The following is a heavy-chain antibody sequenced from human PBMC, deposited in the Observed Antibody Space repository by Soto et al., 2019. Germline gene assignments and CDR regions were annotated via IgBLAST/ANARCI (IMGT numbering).Heavy chain of an antibody. J-gene: IGHJ3*02. CDR3: ARVKAQILSSGWYGGDDI. D-gene: IGHD6-19*01. Sequence: EVQLLESGGGLVQPGGSLRLSCAASGFTFSTYSMTWVRQAPGKGLEWVSTIRDGGHSTHYADSVRGRFAISRDNSKNTLFLQMTSLRAEDTAVYYCARVKAQILSSGWYGGDDIWGQGTMVTVSS. CDR2: IRDGGHST. CDR1: GFTFSTYS. V-gene: IGHV3-23*01.